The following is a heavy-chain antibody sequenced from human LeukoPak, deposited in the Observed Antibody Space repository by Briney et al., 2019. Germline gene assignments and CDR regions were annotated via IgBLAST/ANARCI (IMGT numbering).Heavy chain of an antibody. V-gene: IGHV4-59*08. CDR1: GDSISYYY. D-gene: IGHD3-22*01. J-gene: IGHJ4*02. CDR3: ARHARDTSDYYDF. CDR2: IYYSGST. Sequence: SETLSLTCTVSGDSISYYYWSWLRQPPGKGLAWIGYIYYSGSTDYNPSLKSRVTISVDTSQNQFSLRLSSMTAADTAVYYCARHARDTSDYYDFWGQGTLVTVSS.